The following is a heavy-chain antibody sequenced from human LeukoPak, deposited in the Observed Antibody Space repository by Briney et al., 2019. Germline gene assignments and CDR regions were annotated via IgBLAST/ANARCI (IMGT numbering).Heavy chain of an antibody. J-gene: IGHJ6*03. CDR1: GFTFSSYA. V-gene: IGHV3-64*01. CDR2: ISTKGDIT. Sequence: GGSLRLSCAASGFTFSSYAMHWVRQAPGKGLEYVPGISTKGDITHYANSVKDRITISRDNSKNTLYLQMDSLRVEDMAVYYCARWASSMDVWGKGTTVTVSS. CDR3: ARWASSMDV.